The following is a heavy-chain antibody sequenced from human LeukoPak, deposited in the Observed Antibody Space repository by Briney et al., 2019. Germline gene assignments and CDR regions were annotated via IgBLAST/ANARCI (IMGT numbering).Heavy chain of an antibody. CDR2: IYSGGST. CDR3: ARLTSLGYSSSYPFYFDY. J-gene: IGHJ4*02. V-gene: IGHV3-66*04. Sequence: PGGSLRLSCAASGFTVSSNYMSWVRQAPGKGLEWVAVIYSGGSTYYSDSVMGRFAIFRDNSKNTLYLQMNSLRAEDTAVYYCARLTSLGYSSSYPFYFDYWGQGTLVTVSS. D-gene: IGHD5-18*01. CDR1: GFTVSSNY.